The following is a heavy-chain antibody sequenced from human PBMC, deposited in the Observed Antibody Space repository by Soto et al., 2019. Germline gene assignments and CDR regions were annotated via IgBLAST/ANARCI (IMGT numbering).Heavy chain of an antibody. D-gene: IGHD3-3*01. J-gene: IGHJ3*02. CDR1: GDTYTSYY. CDR2: FNPSGGGT. Sequence: ASVKVSCKASGDTYTSYYIHWVRQAPGQGLGWMGTFNPSGGGTFYAQKFQGRVTMTGDTSTSTVYMELSSVTAADTSVYYCARASIFGVVIINAFDIWGQGTMVTVSS. V-gene: IGHV1-46*01. CDR3: ARASIFGVVIINAFDI.